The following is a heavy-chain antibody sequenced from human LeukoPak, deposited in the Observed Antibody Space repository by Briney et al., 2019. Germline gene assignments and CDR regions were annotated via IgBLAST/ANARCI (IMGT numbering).Heavy chain of an antibody. V-gene: IGHV3-7*04. CDR3: ARDMRGDGFDI. CDR2: IRQDGSEK. Sequence: PGGSLRLSCAASGFTFSSYWMTSDRQAPGKGLEWVANIRQDGSEKYYVDSVEGRFTISRDNAKKSLFLQMNGLRAEDTAVYYCARDMRGDGFDIWGQGTMVTVSS. J-gene: IGHJ3*02. D-gene: IGHD2-2*01. CDR1: GFTFSSYW.